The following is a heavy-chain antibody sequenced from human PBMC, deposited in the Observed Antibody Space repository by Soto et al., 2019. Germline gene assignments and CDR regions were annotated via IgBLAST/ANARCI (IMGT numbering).Heavy chain of an antibody. CDR2: IYPGDSDT. CDR1: GYSFTSYW. J-gene: IGHJ6*02. D-gene: IGHD2-8*02. CDR3: ARRTGALDPGRYYYYYYGMDV. V-gene: IGHV5-51*01. Sequence: GESLKISCKGSGYSFTSYWIGWVRQMPGKGLEWMGIIYPGDSDTRYSPSFQGQVTISADKSISTAYLQWSSLKASDTAMYYCARRTGALDPGRYYYYYYGMDVWGQGTTVTVSS.